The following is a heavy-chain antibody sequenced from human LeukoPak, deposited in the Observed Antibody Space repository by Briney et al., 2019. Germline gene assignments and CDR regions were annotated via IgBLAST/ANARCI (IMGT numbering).Heavy chain of an antibody. CDR3: AKAPYSSSWSSTYYFDY. J-gene: IGHJ4*02. V-gene: IGHV3-23*01. CDR2: ISGSGGST. Sequence: GGSLRLSCAASGFTFSSYAMSWVRQAPGKGLEWVSAISGSGGSTYYADSVKGRFTISRDNSKNTLYLQMNSLRAEDTAVYYCAKAPYSSSWSSTYYFDYWGQGALVTVSS. CDR1: GFTFSSYA. D-gene: IGHD6-13*01.